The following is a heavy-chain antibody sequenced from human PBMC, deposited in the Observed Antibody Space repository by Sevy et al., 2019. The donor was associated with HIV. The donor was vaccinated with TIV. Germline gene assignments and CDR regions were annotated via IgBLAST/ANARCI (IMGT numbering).Heavy chain of an antibody. J-gene: IGHJ3*02. Sequence: SETLSLTCTVSGGSISSGDYYWSWIRQPPGKGLEWIGYIYYSGSTYYNPSLKRRITISVDTCKNQFSLKLSSVTAADTAVYYRARVRLIPSAYCTNGVCYPDAFDIWGQGTMVTVSS. CDR3: ARVRLIPSAYCTNGVCYPDAFDI. CDR1: GGSISSGDYY. CDR2: IYYSGST. V-gene: IGHV4-30-4*01. D-gene: IGHD2-8*01.